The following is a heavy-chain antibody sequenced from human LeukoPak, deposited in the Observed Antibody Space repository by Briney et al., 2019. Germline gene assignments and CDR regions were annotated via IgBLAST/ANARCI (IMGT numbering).Heavy chain of an antibody. V-gene: IGHV1-18*01. CDR1: GYTFTSYG. J-gene: IGHJ4*02. Sequence: ASVKVSCKASGYTFTSYGISWVRQAPGQGLEWMGWISAYNGNTSYAQKLQGRVTMTTDTSTSTAYMELRSLRSDDTAVYYCARSAGIAVAGTLNYWGQGTLATVSS. D-gene: IGHD6-19*01. CDR2: ISAYNGNT. CDR3: ARSAGIAVAGTLNY.